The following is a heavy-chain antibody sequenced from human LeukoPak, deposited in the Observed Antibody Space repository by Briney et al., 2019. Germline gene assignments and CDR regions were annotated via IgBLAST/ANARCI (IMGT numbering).Heavy chain of an antibody. CDR1: GFTFSSYG. V-gene: IGHV3-23*01. CDR2: IRGICGCT. D-gene: IGHD5-18*01. Sequence: GGSLRLSCAASGFTFSSYGMSWVLQAPGKGLEVVSAIRGICGCTYYADSVNRRFTISRDNSKNTLYLQINSLRAEDKVVYYCAKSGYSYGYWGQWGQGTLVTVSS. J-gene: IGHJ4*02. CDR3: AKSGYSYGYWGQ.